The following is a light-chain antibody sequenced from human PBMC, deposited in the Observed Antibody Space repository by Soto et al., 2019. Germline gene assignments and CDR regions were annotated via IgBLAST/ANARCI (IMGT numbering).Light chain of an antibody. CDR1: SSDVGGYNY. V-gene: IGLV2-14*01. CDR2: EVS. CDR3: DSYTSSRAYV. J-gene: IGLJ1*01. Sequence: QSALTQPASVSGSPGQSITISCTGTSSDVGGYNYVSWYQQQAGKAPKLIIHEVSNRPSGVSNRFSGSKSGNTASLTISGRQAEDEAAYYCDSYTSSRAYVFGIGTKLTVL.